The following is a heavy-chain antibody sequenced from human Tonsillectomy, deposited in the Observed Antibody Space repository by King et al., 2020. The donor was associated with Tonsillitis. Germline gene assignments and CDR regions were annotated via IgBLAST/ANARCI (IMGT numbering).Heavy chain of an antibody. CDR1: GFTFDDYA. Sequence: VQLVESGGGLVQPGRSLRLSCAASGFTFDDYAMHWVRQAPGKGLEWVSGISWDSGTIGYADSVKGRFTISRDNAKNSLYLQMNSLRAEDTDLYYCAKGGSGSYTQVFYYYYGMDVWGQGTTVTVSS. CDR2: ISWDSGTI. J-gene: IGHJ6*02. D-gene: IGHD3-10*01. V-gene: IGHV3-9*01. CDR3: AKGGSGSYTQVFYYYYGMDV.